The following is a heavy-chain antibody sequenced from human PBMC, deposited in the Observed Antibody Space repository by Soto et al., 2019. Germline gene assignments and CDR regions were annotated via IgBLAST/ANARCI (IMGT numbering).Heavy chain of an antibody. CDR3: AREGCSSTSCYTYYYYYYMDV. V-gene: IGHV3-7*01. J-gene: IGHJ6*03. Sequence: GGSLRLSCAASEFTFSSYWISWVRQAPGKGLEWVANIKQDGSEKYYVDSVKGRFTISRDNAKNSLYLQMNSLRAEDTAVYYCAREGCSSTSCYTYYYYYYMDVWGKGTTVTVSS. CDR2: IKQDGSEK. D-gene: IGHD2-2*02. CDR1: EFTFSSYW.